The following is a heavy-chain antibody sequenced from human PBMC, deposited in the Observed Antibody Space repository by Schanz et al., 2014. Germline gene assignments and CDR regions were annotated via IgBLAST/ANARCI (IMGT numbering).Heavy chain of an antibody. CDR1: GASISSSNW. V-gene: IGHV4-4*02. J-gene: IGHJ5*02. Sequence: QVQLQESGPGLVKPSGTLSLTCAVSGASISSSNWWSWVRQPPGKGLEWIGEIYHSGNTNYNASLKSRVTISLDPPKNQFSLKRSSVPAADTAVYYCAREPLSGYNWFDPWGQGTLVTVSS. D-gene: IGHD6-25*01. CDR3: AREPLSGYNWFDP. CDR2: IYHSGNT.